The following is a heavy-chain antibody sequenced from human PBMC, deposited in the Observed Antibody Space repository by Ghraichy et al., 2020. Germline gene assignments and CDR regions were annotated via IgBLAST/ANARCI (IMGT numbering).Heavy chain of an antibody. CDR2: IYYSGST. CDR1: GGSVSSGSYY. D-gene: IGHD3-16*02. V-gene: IGHV4-61*01. Sequence: SQTLSLTCTVSGGSVSSGSYYWSWIRQPPGKGLEWIGYIYYSGSTNYNPSLKSRVTISVDTSKNQFSLKLSSVTAADTAVYYCARVESKHLGELSWGQGTLVTVSS. CDR3: ARVESKHLGELS. J-gene: IGHJ4*02.